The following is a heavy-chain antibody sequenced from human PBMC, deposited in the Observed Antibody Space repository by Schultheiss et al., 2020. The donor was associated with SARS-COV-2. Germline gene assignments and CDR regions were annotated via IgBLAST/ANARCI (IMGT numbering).Heavy chain of an antibody. CDR2: IYTSGST. CDR3: ARLAARQVLPDY. V-gene: IGHV4-4*07. CDR1: GGSISSYY. J-gene: IGHJ4*02. Sequence: SQTLSLTCTVSGGSISSYYWSWIRQPAGKGLEWIGRIYTSGSTNYNPSLKSRVTMSVDTSKNQFSLKLSSVTAADTAVYYCARLAARQVLPDYWGQGTLVTVSS. D-gene: IGHD6-6*01.